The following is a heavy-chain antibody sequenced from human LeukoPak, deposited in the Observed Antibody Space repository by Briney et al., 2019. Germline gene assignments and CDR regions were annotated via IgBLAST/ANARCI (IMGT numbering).Heavy chain of an antibody. CDR1: GFTFDDYA. Sequence: GGSLRLSCAASGFTFDDYAMHWVRQAPGKGLEWVSGISWNSGSIGYADSVKGRFTISRDNAKNSLYLQMNSLRAEDTALYYCAKDSGYDPHYYMGVWGKGTTVTISS. V-gene: IGHV3-9*01. CDR3: AKDSGYDPHYYMGV. CDR2: ISWNSGSI. D-gene: IGHD5-12*01. J-gene: IGHJ6*03.